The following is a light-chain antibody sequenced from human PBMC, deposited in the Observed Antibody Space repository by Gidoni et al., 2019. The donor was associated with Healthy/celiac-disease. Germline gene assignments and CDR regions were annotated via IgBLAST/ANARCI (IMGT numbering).Light chain of an antibody. Sequence: DIQMTQSPFSLSASVGYRVTITCRASQSISSYLNWYQQKPGKAPKLLIYTASSLQSGVPSRCSGSGSGTDFTLTISSLQPEDVATDYCQQSYSTLFTFGPGTKVDIK. CDR1: QSISSY. V-gene: IGKV1-39*01. CDR3: QQSYSTLFT. J-gene: IGKJ3*01. CDR2: TAS.